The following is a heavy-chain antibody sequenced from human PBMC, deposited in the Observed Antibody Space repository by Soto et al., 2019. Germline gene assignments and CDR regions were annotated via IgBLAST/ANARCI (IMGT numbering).Heavy chain of an antibody. CDR1: GFTFSRYS. V-gene: IGHV3-48*02. CDR2: IDTSSGTK. CDR3: ARGGVTTIFGDS. D-gene: IGHD5-12*01. Sequence: EVQLVESGGGLVQPGGSLRVSCAASGFTFSRYSMNWVRQAPGKGLEWLSYIDTSSGTKYYADSVKGRFIISRDNVKTSLFLQMNSLRDEDTAVYYCARGGVTTIFGDSWGQGTLVTVSS. J-gene: IGHJ4*02.